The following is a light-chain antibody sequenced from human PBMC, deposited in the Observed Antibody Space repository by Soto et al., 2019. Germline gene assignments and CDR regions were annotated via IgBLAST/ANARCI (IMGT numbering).Light chain of an antibody. Sequence: QCVLTRPRSAFGSTGQSVTISFTGTSSDVGGYNFVSWYQQHPGKAPKLIIYEVTKRPSGVPDRFSGSKSGNTASLTVSGLQAEDEADYYRSSYSGTNNYVFGTGTKVTVL. V-gene: IGLV2-8*01. CDR2: EVT. CDR3: SSYSGTNNYV. CDR1: SSDVGGYNF. J-gene: IGLJ1*01.